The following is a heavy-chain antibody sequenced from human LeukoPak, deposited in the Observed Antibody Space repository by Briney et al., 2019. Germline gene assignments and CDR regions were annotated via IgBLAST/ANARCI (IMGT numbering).Heavy chain of an antibody. CDR3: VRPMTTTRNFEH. Sequence: GGSLRLSCAASGFTFSSQPMHWVRQTPGKGLEWVALISFDGKNKFYGDSVIGRFTISRDNTKNTLFLQMNSPRAEDMGVYYCVRPMTTTRNFEHWGQGTLVTVSS. D-gene: IGHD1-1*01. V-gene: IGHV3-30*03. CDR2: ISFDGKNK. J-gene: IGHJ4*02. CDR1: GFTFSSQP.